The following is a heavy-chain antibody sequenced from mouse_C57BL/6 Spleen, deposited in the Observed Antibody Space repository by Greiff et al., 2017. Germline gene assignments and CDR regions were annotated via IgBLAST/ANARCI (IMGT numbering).Heavy chain of an antibody. CDR3: ARLRHCDY. CDR2: ISGGGGNT. J-gene: IGHJ2*01. V-gene: IGHV5-9*01. CDR1: GFTFSSYT. Sequence: EVQVVESGGGLVKPGGSLKLSCAASGFTFSSYTMSWVRQTPEKRLEWVATISGGGGNTYYPDSVKGRFTISRDNAKNTLYLQMSSLRSEDTALYYCARLRHCDYWGQGTTLTVSS.